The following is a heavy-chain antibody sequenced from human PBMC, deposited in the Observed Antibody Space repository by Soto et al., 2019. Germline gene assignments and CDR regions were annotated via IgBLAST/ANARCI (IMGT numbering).Heavy chain of an antibody. CDR2: ISWNSGNI. CDR3: AKGRGGSYGRYYFDY. J-gene: IGHJ4*02. D-gene: IGHD1-26*01. V-gene: IGHV3-9*01. CDR1: GFTFDDYA. Sequence: EVQLVESGGGLVQPGRSLRLSCAASGFTFDDYAMHWVRQAPGKGLEWVSGISWNSGNIGYADSVKGRFAISRDNAKNSLYLQMNSLRAEDTALYYGAKGRGGSYGRYYFDYWGQGTLVTVSS.